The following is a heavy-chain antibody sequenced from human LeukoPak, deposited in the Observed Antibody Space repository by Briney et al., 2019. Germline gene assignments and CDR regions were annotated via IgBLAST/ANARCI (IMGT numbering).Heavy chain of an antibody. J-gene: IGHJ6*02. V-gene: IGHV3-33*01. D-gene: IGHD3-22*01. CDR1: GFTFSSYG. Sequence: TGGSLRLSCAASGFTFSSYGMHWVRQAPGKGLEWVAVIWYDGSNKYYADSVKGRFTISRDNSKNTLYLQMNSLRAEDTAVYYCARDCNSYDSSGYSHYYYYGMDVWGQGTTVTVSS. CDR3: ARDCNSYDSSGYSHYYYYGMDV. CDR2: IWYDGSNK.